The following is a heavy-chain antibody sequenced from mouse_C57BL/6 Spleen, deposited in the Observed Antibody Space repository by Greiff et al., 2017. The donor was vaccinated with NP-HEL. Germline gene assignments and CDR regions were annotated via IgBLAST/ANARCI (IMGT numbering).Heavy chain of an antibody. CDR1: GYSFTSYY. CDR2: IYPGGGNT. V-gene: IGHV1-66*01. J-gene: IGHJ1*03. D-gene: IGHD2-3*01. CDR3: ARGLLQYFDV. Sequence: VQRVESGPELVKPGASVKISCKASGYSFTSYYIHWVKQRPGQGLEWIGWIYPGGGNTKYNEKFKGKATLTADTSSSTAYMQLSSLTSDDAAVDYCARGLLQYFDVWGTGTTVTVSS.